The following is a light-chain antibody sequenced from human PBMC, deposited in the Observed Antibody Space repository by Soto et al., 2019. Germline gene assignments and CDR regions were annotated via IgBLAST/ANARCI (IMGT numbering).Light chain of an antibody. V-gene: IGKV3-11*01. CDR1: QSVGTY. CDR2: DSS. Sequence: EIVLTQSPATLSLSPGERATLSCRASQSVGTYFAWYQQKPGQAPRLLIYDSSNRATGIPARFSGSGSGTHFTLTISSLDPEDFALYYCQQRSDWPSTFGGGTKVEIK. CDR3: QQRSDWPST. J-gene: IGKJ4*01.